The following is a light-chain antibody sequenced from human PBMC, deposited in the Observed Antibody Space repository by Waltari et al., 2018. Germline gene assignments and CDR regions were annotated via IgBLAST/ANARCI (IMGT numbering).Light chain of an antibody. CDR1: QRVLYSSNNKNY. V-gene: IGKV4-1*01. Sequence: DIVMTQSPDSLAVSLGERATIQCKSSQRVLYSSNNKNYLAWYQQKAGQSPKLLIYWASTRESGVPDRFSGSGSWTDFTLTINSLQAEDVAVYYCQQFYSTPRTFGQGTKVEIK. J-gene: IGKJ1*01. CDR3: QQFYSTPRT. CDR2: WAS.